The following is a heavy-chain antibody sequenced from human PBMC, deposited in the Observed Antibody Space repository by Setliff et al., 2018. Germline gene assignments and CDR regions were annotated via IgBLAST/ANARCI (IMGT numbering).Heavy chain of an antibody. Sequence: ASVKVSCKASGYTFTSYGISWVRQVPGQGLEWMGWISAYNGNANYAQKLQGRVTLTTDTSTSTAYMELRSLRSDDTAVYYCARVVGDYDYEDYYYYGMDVWGQGTTVTVSS. CDR3: ARVVGDYDYEDYYYYGMDV. J-gene: IGHJ6*02. D-gene: IGHD4-17*01. CDR1: GYTFTSYG. CDR2: ISAYNGNA. V-gene: IGHV1-18*01.